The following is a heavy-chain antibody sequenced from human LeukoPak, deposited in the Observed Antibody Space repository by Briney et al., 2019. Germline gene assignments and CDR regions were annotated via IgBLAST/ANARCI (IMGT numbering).Heavy chain of an antibody. CDR2: INHSGST. J-gene: IGHJ4*02. CDR3: ARTRGGPFDY. Sequence: SETLSLTCAVYGGSFSGYYWSWIRKPPGKGLEWIGEINHSGSTNYNPSLKSRVTISVDTSKNQFSLKLSSVTAADTAVYYCARTRGGPFDYWGQGTLVTVSS. CDR1: GGSFSGYY. D-gene: IGHD2-15*01. V-gene: IGHV4-34*01.